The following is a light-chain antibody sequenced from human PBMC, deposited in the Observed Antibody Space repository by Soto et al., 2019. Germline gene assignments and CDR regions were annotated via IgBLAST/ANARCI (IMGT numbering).Light chain of an antibody. V-gene: IGKV1-5*01. CDR2: DGF. J-gene: IGKJ4*01. CDR1: QSINNW. Sequence: DIQMTQSPSTLSASVGDRVTITCRASQSINNWLAWYQQKPGKAPKLLIYDGFRLESGVTLRFSGSGFGTEFTLTISSLQPDDSATYYCQQYKRYSLTFGGGTKVEIK. CDR3: QQYKRYSLT.